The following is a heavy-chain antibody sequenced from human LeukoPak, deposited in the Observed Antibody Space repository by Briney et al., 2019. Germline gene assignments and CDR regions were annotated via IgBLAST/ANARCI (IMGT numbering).Heavy chain of an antibody. CDR1: GFTFSSYS. J-gene: IGHJ5*02. D-gene: IGHD6-13*01. V-gene: IGHV3-21*04. CDR2: ISSSSSYI. Sequence: GGSLRLSCAASGFTFSSYSMNWVRQAPGKGLEWVSSISSSSSYIYYADSVKGRFTISRDNAKNSLYLQMNSLRAEDTAVYYCARDGLGTGIAVAGTSGWFDPWGQGTLVTVSS. CDR3: ARDGLGTGIAVAGTSGWFDP.